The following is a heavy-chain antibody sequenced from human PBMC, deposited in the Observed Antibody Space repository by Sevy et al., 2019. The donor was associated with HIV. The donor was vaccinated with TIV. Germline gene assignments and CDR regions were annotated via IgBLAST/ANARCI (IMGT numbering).Heavy chain of an antibody. CDR2: INPISGGT. CDR3: ARAQTEFWKGGMDV. CDR1: GYAFTGYW. D-gene: IGHD3-3*01. J-gene: IGHJ6*02. Sequence: GGSLRLSCKTSGYAFTGYWIHWVRQAPGQGLEWMGRINPISGGTDDSQKFQGRVTLTRDTSISTAYMDITRLTSDDTAVYYCARAQTEFWKGGMDVWGQGTVVTVSS. V-gene: IGHV1-2*06.